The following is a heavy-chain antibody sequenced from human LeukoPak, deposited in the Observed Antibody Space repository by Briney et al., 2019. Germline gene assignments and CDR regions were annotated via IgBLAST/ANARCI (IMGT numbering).Heavy chain of an antibody. CDR2: IRYDGSNK. V-gene: IGHV3-30*02. CDR3: AKGPGATAPRNWFDP. D-gene: IGHD1-26*01. J-gene: IGHJ5*02. Sequence: GGSLRLSCAASGFTFSSYWMSWVRQAPGKGLEWVAFIRYDGSNKYYADSVKGRFTISRDNSKNTLYLQMNSLRAEDTAVYYCAKGPGATAPRNWFDPWGQGTLVTVSS. CDR1: GFTFSSYW.